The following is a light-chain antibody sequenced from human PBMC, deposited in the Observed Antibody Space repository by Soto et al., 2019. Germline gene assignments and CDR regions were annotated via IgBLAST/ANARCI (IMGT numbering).Light chain of an antibody. V-gene: IGKV3-20*01. CDR1: QSVSSNY. CDR3: QQYGSSPTWT. Sequence: ESLLTQYPGTLSLSPGERATLSCRASQSVSSNYLAWYQQKPGQAPRLLIYGASTGATGIPDRFSGSGSGTDFTLTISRLETEDSAVYYCQQYGSSPTWTFGQGTKVDIK. CDR2: GAS. J-gene: IGKJ1*01.